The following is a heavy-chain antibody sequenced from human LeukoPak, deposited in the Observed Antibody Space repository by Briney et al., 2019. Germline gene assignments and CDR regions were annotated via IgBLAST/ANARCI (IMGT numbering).Heavy chain of an antibody. D-gene: IGHD2-8*01. CDR2: IYYIGNT. V-gene: IGHV4-31*11. CDR1: GGSISSGGYS. Sequence: PSQTLSLTCAVSGGSISSGGYSRTWIRQHPGKGLEWIGYIYYIGNTYYNPSLKSRLTISIDTSTNQFSLTLTSVTAADTAVYYCARDRDGNGYAFDIWGQGTMVTVSS. J-gene: IGHJ3*02. CDR3: ARDRDGNGYAFDI.